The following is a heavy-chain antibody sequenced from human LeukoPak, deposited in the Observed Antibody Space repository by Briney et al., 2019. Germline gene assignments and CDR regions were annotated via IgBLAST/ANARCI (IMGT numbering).Heavy chain of an antibody. CDR2: IYYSGST. CDR3: ARDRYYDSTNYFDF. J-gene: IGHJ4*02. Sequence: PSETLSLTCTVSGVSISSYYWTWIRQPPGKGLEWIGYIYYSGSTNYNPSLKSRVTISVDTSKNQFSLKLSSVTAADTAVYYCARDRYYDSTNYFDFWGQGTLVTVSS. CDR1: GVSISSYY. V-gene: IGHV4-59*01. D-gene: IGHD3-22*01.